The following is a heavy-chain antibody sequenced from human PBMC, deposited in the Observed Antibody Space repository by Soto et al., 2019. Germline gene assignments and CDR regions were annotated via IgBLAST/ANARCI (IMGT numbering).Heavy chain of an antibody. D-gene: IGHD3-3*01. V-gene: IGHV1-69*01. Sequence: QVQLVQSGAEVRKPGSSVKVSCKASGGSFSSFAFSWVRQAPGQGLEWMGGIIPMFGSANYAQEFLGRVTFTADDSTSTAYMEIGGLTFEDTAFYYCAVSLYGVVLHYYYRMDVWGPGTSVTVSS. CDR2: IIPMFGSA. J-gene: IGHJ6*02. CDR3: AVSLYGVVLHYYYRMDV. CDR1: GGSFSSFA.